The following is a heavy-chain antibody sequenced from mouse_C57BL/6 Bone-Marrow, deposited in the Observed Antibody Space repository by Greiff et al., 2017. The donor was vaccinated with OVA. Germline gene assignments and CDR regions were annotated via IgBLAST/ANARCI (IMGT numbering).Heavy chain of an antibody. J-gene: IGHJ3*01. Sequence: QVQLQQPGPELVKPGASVKLSCKASGYTFTSYEINWVKQRPGQGLEWIGRIYPRDGSTKYNEKFKGKATLTVDTSSSTAYMELRSLTSEDSAVYVCAGGGEVITTVSLCDYWGQGTLVTVSA. V-gene: IGHV1-85*01. CDR3: AGGGEVITTVSLCDY. D-gene: IGHD1-1*01. CDR1: GYTFTSYE. CDR2: IYPRDGST.